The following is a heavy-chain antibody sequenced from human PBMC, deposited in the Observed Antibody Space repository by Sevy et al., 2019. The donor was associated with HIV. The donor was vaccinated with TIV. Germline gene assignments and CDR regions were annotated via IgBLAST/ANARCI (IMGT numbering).Heavy chain of an antibody. CDR3: ARVCTIVQVVTYYFDY. Sequence: SETLSLTCTVSGGSVSSSSYYWSWIRQPPGKGLEWIGYIHYSGSTDYNPSLKSRVTISVDTSKNQFSLKLSSVTAADTAVYYCARVCTIVQVVTYYFDYWGQGTLVTVSS. CDR2: IHYSGST. D-gene: IGHD3-10*01. CDR1: GGSVSSSSYY. V-gene: IGHV4-61*01. J-gene: IGHJ4*02.